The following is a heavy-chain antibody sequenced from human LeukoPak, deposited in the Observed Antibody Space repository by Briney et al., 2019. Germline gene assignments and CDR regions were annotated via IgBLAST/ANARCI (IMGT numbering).Heavy chain of an antibody. CDR2: LYSGGST. J-gene: IGHJ3*02. CDR1: GFTVSSNY. D-gene: IGHD3-22*01. V-gene: IGHV3-66*01. CDR3: ARDRYYYDSSGPTDAFDI. Sequence: GGSLRLSCAASGFTVSSNYISWVRQAPGKGLEWVSVLYSGGSTYYADSVKGRFTISRDNSKNTLYLQMNSLRAEDTAVYYCARDRYYYDSSGPTDAFDIWGQGTMVTVSS.